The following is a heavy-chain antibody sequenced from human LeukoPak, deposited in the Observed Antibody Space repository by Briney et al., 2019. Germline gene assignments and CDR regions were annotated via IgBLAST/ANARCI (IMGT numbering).Heavy chain of an antibody. CDR2: INPNSGRT. CDR1: GYSFNDYY. V-gene: IGHV1-2*02. J-gene: IGHJ4*02. CDR3: ARDSSDVLTGYYHF. D-gene: IGHD3-9*01. Sequence: ASVKVSCKTSGYSFNDYYLHWVRQAPGQGLDWMGWINPNSGRTHYPPKFQGRVTLTTDTSITTAYMELSSLISGDTALYYCARDSSDVLTGYYHFWGQGTLVTVSP.